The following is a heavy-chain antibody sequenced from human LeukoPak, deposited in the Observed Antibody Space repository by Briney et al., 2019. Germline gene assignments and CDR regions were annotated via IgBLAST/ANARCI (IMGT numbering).Heavy chain of an antibody. V-gene: IGHV3-23*01. D-gene: IGHD6-19*01. CDR1: GFTFSSYA. J-gene: IGHJ5*01. Sequence: GGSLRLSCAASGFTFSSYAMSWVRQAPGKGLEWVSAISGSGGSTYYADSVKGRFTISRDNSRDTVYLQMNSLRAGDTAIYYCAKDLQLWLIRLRDNWSDSWGQGTLVTVSP. CDR3: AKDLQLWLIRLRDNWSDS. CDR2: ISGSGGST.